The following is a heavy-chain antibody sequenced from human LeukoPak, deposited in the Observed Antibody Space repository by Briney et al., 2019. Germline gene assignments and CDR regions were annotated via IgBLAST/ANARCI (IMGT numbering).Heavy chain of an antibody. CDR3: ARRDDSRSGYYGMDV. J-gene: IGHJ6*04. D-gene: IGHD6-25*01. CDR1: GYSFTTYW. CDR2: IYPGDSDT. Sequence: GESLKISCKGSGYSFTTYWIGWVRQMPGKGLEWMGIIYPGDSDTRYSPSFQGQVTISADKSISTAYLQWSSLKASDTAMYYCARRDDSRSGYYGMDVWGKGTTVTVSS. V-gene: IGHV5-51*01.